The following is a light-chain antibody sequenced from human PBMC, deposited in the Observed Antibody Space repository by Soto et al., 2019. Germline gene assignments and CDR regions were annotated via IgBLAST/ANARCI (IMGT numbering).Light chain of an antibody. CDR3: FTYTSSGTYV. V-gene: IGLV2-14*01. Sequence: QSVLTQPASVSGSPGQSITISCTGPSSDVGNYTYVSWYQQHLGKAPNLMIYEVSDRPAGVSNRFSGSKSGNTASLTISGLQAEDETDYYCFTYTSSGTYVFGTGTKVTVI. CDR2: EVS. CDR1: SSDVGNYTY. J-gene: IGLJ1*01.